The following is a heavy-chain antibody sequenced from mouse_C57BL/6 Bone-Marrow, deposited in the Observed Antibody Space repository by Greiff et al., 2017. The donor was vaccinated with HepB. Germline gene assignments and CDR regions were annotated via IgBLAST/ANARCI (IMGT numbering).Heavy chain of an antibody. J-gene: IGHJ1*03. CDR2: INPNYGTT. CDR1: GYSFTDYN. CDR3: ATTVVATDWYFDV. V-gene: IGHV1-39*01. Sequence: VQLQQSGPELVKPGASVKISCKASGYSFTDYNMNWVKQSNGKSLEWIGVINPNYGTTSYNQKFKGKATLTVDKSSSTAYMQLNSLTSEDSAVYYCATTVVATDWYFDVWGTGTTVTVSS. D-gene: IGHD1-1*01.